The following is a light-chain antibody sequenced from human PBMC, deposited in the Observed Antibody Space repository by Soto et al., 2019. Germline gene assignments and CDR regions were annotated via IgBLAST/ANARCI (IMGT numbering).Light chain of an antibody. Sequence: EIVLTQSPATLSLSPGERATLSCRASQRFSSYLAWYQQKPGKAPRLLIYDASKMSTGIPARFSGSGSGTVFTLTISSLELEDFANYYFQQRSNLLTFGGGTKVEIK. CDR3: QQRSNLLT. CDR1: QRFSSY. V-gene: IGKV3-11*01. J-gene: IGKJ4*01. CDR2: DAS.